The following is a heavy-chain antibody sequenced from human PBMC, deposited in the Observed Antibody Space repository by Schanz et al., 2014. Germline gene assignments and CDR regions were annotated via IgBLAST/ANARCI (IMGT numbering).Heavy chain of an antibody. Sequence: QVQLVESGGGVVQPGRSLRLSCAASGFTFSNYGIHWVRRAPGKGLEWISSLYINAGSTRYADSVKGRFFISRDSSKNTLFLQMNSLRADDTAVYFCARDGGRDGYNLAFDVWGQGTLVTVSS. J-gene: IGHJ3*01. D-gene: IGHD5-12*01. CDR1: GFTFSNYG. CDR3: ARDGGRDGYNLAFDV. CDR2: LYINAGST. V-gene: IGHV3-33*08.